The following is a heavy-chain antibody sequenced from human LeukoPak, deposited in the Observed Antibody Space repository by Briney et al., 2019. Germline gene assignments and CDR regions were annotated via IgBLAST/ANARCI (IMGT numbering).Heavy chain of an antibody. CDR2: IYPGDSDT. CDR3: ARLKDHTIDY. Sequence: GESLKISCKGSGFSFRSYWIGWVRQMPGKGLEWMGIIYPGDSDTRYSPSFQGQVTISADKSISTAYLQWSSLMASDTAMYYCARLKDHTIDYWGQGTLVTVSS. D-gene: IGHD1-14*01. J-gene: IGHJ4*02. V-gene: IGHV5-51*01. CDR1: GFSFRSYW.